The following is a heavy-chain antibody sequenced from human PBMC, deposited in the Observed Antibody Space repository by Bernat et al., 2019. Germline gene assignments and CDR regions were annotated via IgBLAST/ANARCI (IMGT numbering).Heavy chain of an antibody. J-gene: IGHJ1*01. CDR3: ATSDTLDDYRDEYFQH. D-gene: IGHD4-11*01. CDR1: GFTFSSYG. CDR2: IWYDGSNK. V-gene: IGHV3-33*01. Sequence: QVQLVESGGGVVQPGRSLRLSCAASGFTFSSYGMHWVRQAPGKGLEWVAVIWYDGSNKYYADSVKGRFTISRDNSKNTLYLQMNSLRAEDTAVYYCATSDTLDDYRDEYFQHWGQGTLVTVSS.